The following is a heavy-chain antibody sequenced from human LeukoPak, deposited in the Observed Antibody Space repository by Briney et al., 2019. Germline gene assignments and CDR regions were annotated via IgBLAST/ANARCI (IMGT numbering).Heavy chain of an antibody. Sequence: ASVKVSCKASGGTFSKYAISWVRQAPGQGLEWMGWMNPNSGNTGYAQKFQGRVTITRNTSISTAYMELSSLRSEDTAVYYCARGYRWFDPWGQGTLVAVSS. V-gene: IGHV1-8*03. CDR1: GGTFSKYA. D-gene: IGHD1-14*01. J-gene: IGHJ5*02. CDR2: MNPNSGNT. CDR3: ARGYRWFDP.